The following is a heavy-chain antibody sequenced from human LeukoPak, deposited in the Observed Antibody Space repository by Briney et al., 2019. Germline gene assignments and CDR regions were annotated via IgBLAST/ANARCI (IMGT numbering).Heavy chain of an antibody. J-gene: IGHJ6*03. V-gene: IGHV3-23*01. CDR3: ARDLRGYSGYGYYYYMDV. CDR1: GFTFSSYA. CDR2: ISGSGGST. Sequence: GGSLRLSCAASGFTFSSYAMSWVRQAPGKGLEWVSAISGSGGSTYYADSVKGRFTISRDNSKNTLYLQMNSLRAEDTAVYYCARDLRGYSGYGYYYYMDVWGKGTTVTISS. D-gene: IGHD5-12*01.